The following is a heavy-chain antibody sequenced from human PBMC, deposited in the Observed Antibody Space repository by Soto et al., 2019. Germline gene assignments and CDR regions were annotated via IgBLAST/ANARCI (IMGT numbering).Heavy chain of an antibody. CDR1: GFTFSSYA. CDR2: ISGSGGST. V-gene: IGHV3-23*01. D-gene: IGHD5-18*01. CDR3: EKVLDSYGLYYYMDV. J-gene: IGHJ6*03. Sequence: GGSLRLSCAASGFTFSSYAMSWVRQAPGKGLEWVSAISGSGGSTYYADSVKGRFTISRDNSKNTLYLQMNSLRAEDTAVYYCEKVLDSYGLYYYMDVWGKGTTVTVSS.